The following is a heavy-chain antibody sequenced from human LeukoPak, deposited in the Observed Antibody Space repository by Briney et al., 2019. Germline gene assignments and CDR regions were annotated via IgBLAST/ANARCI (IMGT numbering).Heavy chain of an antibody. J-gene: IGHJ4*02. CDR1: GYTLTELS. CDR3: ATGTIYCSSCSGDY. CDR2: FDPDDGET. Sequence: ASVKVSCKVSGYTLTELSMHWVRQAPGKGLEWMGGFDPDDGETPLFAQKFQGRVSMTEDTSTDTAYMELSSLSSEDTAVYYCATGTIYCSSCSGDYWGQGTLVTVSS. V-gene: IGHV1-24*01. D-gene: IGHD2-2*01.